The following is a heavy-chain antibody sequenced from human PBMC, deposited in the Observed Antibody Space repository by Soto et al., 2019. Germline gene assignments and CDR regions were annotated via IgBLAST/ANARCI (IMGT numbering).Heavy chain of an antibody. J-gene: IGHJ5*02. CDR1: GCKCSGYG. Sequence: GGLMRLSCGAFGCKCSGYGVHWVRQDPGKGLVWVSRINSEGSSTSYADSVKGRFTISRDNAKNTLYLQMNSLRAEDTAVYYCARDMDESSIHNPWNLFAPWRQGTPVTVSS. V-gene: IGHV3-74*01. D-gene: IGHD3-22*01. CDR3: ARDMDESSIHNPWNLFAP. CDR2: INSEGSST.